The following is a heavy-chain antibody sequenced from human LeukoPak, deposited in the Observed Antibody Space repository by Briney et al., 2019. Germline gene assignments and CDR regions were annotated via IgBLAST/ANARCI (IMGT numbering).Heavy chain of an antibody. D-gene: IGHD3-22*01. CDR1: GGSFSGYY. V-gene: IGHV4-34*01. CDR2: INHRGST. CDR3: ARSGGLWLLTYYFDY. Sequence: SETLSLTCAVDGGSFSGYYWNWLRQPPGKGMEWIGEINHRGSTNYNPSLKSRVTISVDTSKNQLSLKLSSVTAADTAVYFCARSGGLWLLTYYFDYWGQGTLVTVSS. J-gene: IGHJ4*02.